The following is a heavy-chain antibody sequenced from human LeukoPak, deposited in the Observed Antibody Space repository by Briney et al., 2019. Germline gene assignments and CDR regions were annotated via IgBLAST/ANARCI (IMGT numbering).Heavy chain of an antibody. V-gene: IGHV4-61*02. CDR2: IYTSGST. Sequence: SQTPSLTCTVSGGSISSGSYYWSWIRQPAGKGLEWIGRIYTSGSTNYNPSLKSRVTISVDTSKNQFSLKLSSVTAADTAVYYCARGPQPTTYYYDSSGYYGWFDPWGQGTLVTVSS. CDR1: GGSISSGSYY. CDR3: ARGPQPTTYYYDSSGYYGWFDP. D-gene: IGHD3-22*01. J-gene: IGHJ5*02.